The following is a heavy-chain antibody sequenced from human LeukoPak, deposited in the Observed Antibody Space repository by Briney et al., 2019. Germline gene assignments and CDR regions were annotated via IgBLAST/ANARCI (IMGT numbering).Heavy chain of an antibody. CDR3: ARGGYYDSSGLVDY. V-gene: IGHV3-30-3*01. CDR1: GFTFSSYA. J-gene: IGHJ4*02. CDR2: ISYDGSNK. Sequence: GGSLRLSCAASGFTFSSYAMHWVRQAPGKGLEWVAVISYDGSNKYYADSVKGRFTISRDNSKNTLYLQMNSLRAEDTAVYYCARGGYYDSSGLVDYWGQGTLVTVSS. D-gene: IGHD3-22*01.